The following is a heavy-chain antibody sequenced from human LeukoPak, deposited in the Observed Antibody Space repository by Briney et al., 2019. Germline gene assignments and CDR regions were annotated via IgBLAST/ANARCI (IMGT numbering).Heavy chain of an antibody. CDR1: GFTFSSYD. CDR2: IGTAGDT. J-gene: IGHJ6*02. Sequence: GGSLRLSCAASGFTFSSYDMHWVRQATGKGLEWVSAIGTAGDTYYPGSVKGRFTISRENAKNSLYLQMNSLRAGDTAVYYCARDLVRGVIFPHGMDVWGQGTTVNVSS. CDR3: ARDLVRGVIFPHGMDV. D-gene: IGHD3-10*01. V-gene: IGHV3-13*01.